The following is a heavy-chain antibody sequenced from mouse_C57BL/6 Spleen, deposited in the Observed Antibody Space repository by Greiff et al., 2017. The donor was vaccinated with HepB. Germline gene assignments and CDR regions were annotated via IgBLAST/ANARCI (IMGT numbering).Heavy chain of an antibody. Sequence: VKLQQPGAELVMPGASVKLSCKASGYTFTTYWIHWVRQRPGQGLDWIGEIDPSDSFTNYNQKFRGKSTLTVDKSSSTAYMQLSSLTSEDSAVYYCARGLGRGFAYWGQETLVTVSA. V-gene: IGHV1-69*01. CDR3: ARGLGRGFAY. CDR2: IDPSDSFT. J-gene: IGHJ3*01. CDR1: GYTFTTYW. D-gene: IGHD4-1*01.